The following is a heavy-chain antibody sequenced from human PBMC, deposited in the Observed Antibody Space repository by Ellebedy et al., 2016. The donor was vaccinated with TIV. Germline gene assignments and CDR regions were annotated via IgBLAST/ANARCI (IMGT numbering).Heavy chain of an antibody. Sequence: GGSLRLXXAASGFTFSGYAMSWVRQAPGKGLEWVSGISGSGDTTYYADSVKGRFTISRDNSKNTLYLQMNSLRDEDTAVYYCARDGAYGSEYGDYWGQGTLVTVSS. V-gene: IGHV3-23*01. CDR1: GFTFSGYA. CDR2: ISGSGDTT. CDR3: ARDGAYGSEYGDY. D-gene: IGHD3-10*01. J-gene: IGHJ4*02.